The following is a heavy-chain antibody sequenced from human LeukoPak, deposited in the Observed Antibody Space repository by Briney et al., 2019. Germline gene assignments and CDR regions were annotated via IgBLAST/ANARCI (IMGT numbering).Heavy chain of an antibody. Sequence: SETLPLTCTVSGVSISSYYWSWIRQPPGKGLEWIGYVYYSGGTNYNPSLKSRVTISVDTSKNQFSLKLSSVTAADTAVYYCARVGGSGSYYYAMDVWGQGTTVTVSS. CDR3: ARVGGSGSYYYAMDV. CDR2: VYYSGGT. J-gene: IGHJ6*02. CDR1: GVSISSYY. D-gene: IGHD3-10*01. V-gene: IGHV4-59*01.